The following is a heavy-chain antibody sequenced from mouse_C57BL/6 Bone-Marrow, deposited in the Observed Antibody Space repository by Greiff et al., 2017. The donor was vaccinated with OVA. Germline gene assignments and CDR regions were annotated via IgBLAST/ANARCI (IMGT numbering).Heavy chain of an antibody. CDR3: ARSPPFRYFDV. CDR2: IYPGDGDT. D-gene: IGHD3-1*01. CDR1: GYAFSSSW. J-gene: IGHJ1*03. Sequence: VQLVESGPELVKPGASVKISCKASGYAFSSSWMNWVKQRPGQGLEWIGRIYPGDGDTNYNGKFKGKATLTADKSSSTAYMQLSSLTSEDSAVYFCARSPPFRYFDVWGTGTTVTVSS. V-gene: IGHV1-82*01.